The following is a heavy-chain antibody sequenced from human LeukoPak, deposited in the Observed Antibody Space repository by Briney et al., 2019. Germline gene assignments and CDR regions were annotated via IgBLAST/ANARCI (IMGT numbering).Heavy chain of an antibody. CDR1: GFTFSSYD. D-gene: IGHD1-26*01. V-gene: IGHV3-13*01. CDR2: IGTAGDT. J-gene: IGHJ6*02. Sequence: GGSLRLSCAASGFTFSSYDMHWVRQATGKGLECVSAIGTAGDTYYPGSVKGRFTISRENAKNSLYLQMNSLSARDTAVYYCARATRTIYSGSYYYYYGMDVWGQGTTVTVSS. CDR3: ARATRTIYSGSYYYYYGMDV.